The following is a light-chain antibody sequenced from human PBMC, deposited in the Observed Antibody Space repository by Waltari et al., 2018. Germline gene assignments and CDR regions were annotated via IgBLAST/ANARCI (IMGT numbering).Light chain of an antibody. CDR3: ASWDNSLNVVV. CDR2: SNK. V-gene: IGLV1-44*01. Sequence: QSVLTRPPSASGTPGQRVTISCSGSSSNIGTETVTWYQQLPGTAPTLLIYSNKQRPSGVPDRFSGSKSGTSASLAISGLQPEDEADYYCASWDNSLNVVVFGGGTKLTVL. CDR1: SSNIGTET. J-gene: IGLJ2*01.